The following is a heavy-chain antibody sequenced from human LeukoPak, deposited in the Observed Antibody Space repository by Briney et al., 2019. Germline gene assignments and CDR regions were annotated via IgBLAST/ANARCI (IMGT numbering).Heavy chain of an antibody. J-gene: IGHJ4*02. Sequence: GGSLRLSCAASGFTFSSYGMHWVRQAPGKGLEWVAVIWYDGSNKYYADSVKGRFTISRDNSKNTLYLQMNSLRAEDTAVYYCAKAKEMATISYYFDYWGQGTLVTVSS. V-gene: IGHV3-33*06. CDR2: IWYDGSNK. D-gene: IGHD5-24*01. CDR3: AKAKEMATISYYFDY. CDR1: GFTFSSYG.